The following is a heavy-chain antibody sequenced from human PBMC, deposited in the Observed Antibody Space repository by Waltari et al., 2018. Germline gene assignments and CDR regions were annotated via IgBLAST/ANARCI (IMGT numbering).Heavy chain of an antibody. J-gene: IGHJ4*02. CDR1: GFTFSGYW. CDR3: VNMVRRSSFDY. D-gene: IGHD3-10*01. V-gene: IGHV3-7*01. Sequence: EVQLVESGGALVQPGGSLRLSCAASGFTFSGYWMSWVRQAPGKGLEWVANIKDDGSEKYYVDSVKGRFTISRDNAKNSLYLQLNSLRAEDTAIYYSVNMVRRSSFDYWGQGTLVTVST. CDR2: IKDDGSEK.